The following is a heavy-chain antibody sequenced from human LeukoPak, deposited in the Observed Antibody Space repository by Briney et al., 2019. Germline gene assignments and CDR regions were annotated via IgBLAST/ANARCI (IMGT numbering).Heavy chain of an antibody. Sequence: KPSQTLSLTCTVSGGSISSDGYYWNWIRQPPGKGLEWIGYIHQNGNTYYNPSLKSRVTISVDTSKNQFSLKLSSVTAADTAVYYCATSIRFLEWPEVDYWGQGTLVTVSS. J-gene: IGHJ4*02. V-gene: IGHV4-30-2*03. CDR2: IHQNGNT. CDR3: ATSIRFLEWPEVDY. CDR1: GGSISSDGYY. D-gene: IGHD3-3*01.